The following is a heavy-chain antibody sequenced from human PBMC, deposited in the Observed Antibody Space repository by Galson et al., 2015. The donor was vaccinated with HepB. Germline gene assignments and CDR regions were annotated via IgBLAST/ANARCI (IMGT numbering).Heavy chain of an antibody. J-gene: IGHJ3*02. D-gene: IGHD3-22*01. V-gene: IGHV1-46*01. Sequence: SVKVSCKASGYTFTRYYMHWVRQAPGQGLEWMGRINPGGGSTTYAQKFQGRVTMTRDTSTSTVYMELSSLSSEDAGVYYCATGPHYYDSSGFNAFDIWGQGTMVTVSS. CDR1: GYTFTRYY. CDR3: ATGPHYYDSSGFNAFDI. CDR2: INPGGGST.